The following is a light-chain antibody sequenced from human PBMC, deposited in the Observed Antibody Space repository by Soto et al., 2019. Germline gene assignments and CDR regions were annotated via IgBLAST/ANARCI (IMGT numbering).Light chain of an antibody. J-gene: IGLJ1*01. CDR2: EVN. CDR1: SSDVGSHNL. V-gene: IGLV2-23*02. Sequence: QSALTQPASVSGSPGQSITISCTGTSSDVGSHNLVSWYQQHPGKAPKLIIYEVNKRPSGVSNRFSGSKSGNTASLTIFGLLTEDEADYYCCSFAGSGTYVFGTGTKLTVL. CDR3: CSFAGSGTYV.